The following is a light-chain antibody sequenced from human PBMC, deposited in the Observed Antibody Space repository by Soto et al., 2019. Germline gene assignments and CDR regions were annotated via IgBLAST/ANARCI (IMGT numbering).Light chain of an antibody. Sequence: EIVLTQSPATLSLSPVERATLSCRASQSVGSFLAWCQQRPGQAPRLLIYGASSRATGIPDSFSGSGSGTDFTLTISRMEPEDSAVYFCQHYSSQTFGHGTKVDIK. CDR3: QHYSSQT. CDR1: QSVGSF. CDR2: GAS. J-gene: IGKJ1*01. V-gene: IGKV3-20*01.